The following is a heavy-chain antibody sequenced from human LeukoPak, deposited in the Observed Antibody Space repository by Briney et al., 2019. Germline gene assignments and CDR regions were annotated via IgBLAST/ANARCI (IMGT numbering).Heavy chain of an antibody. V-gene: IGHV3-66*04. CDR2: IFIGGST. Sequence: GGSLRLSCAASGFTVSSNYMTWVRQAPGKGLEGVSVIFIGGSTYYADSVKGRFTISRDNSKNTLYLQMNSLRAEDTAVYYCARQTSGNYYSYVFDIWGQGTMVTVSS. CDR3: ARQTSGNYYSYVFDI. J-gene: IGHJ3*02. CDR1: GFTVSSNY. D-gene: IGHD1-26*01.